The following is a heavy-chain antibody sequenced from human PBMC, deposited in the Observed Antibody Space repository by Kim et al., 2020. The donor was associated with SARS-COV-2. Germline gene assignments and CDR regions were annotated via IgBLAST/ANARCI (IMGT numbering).Heavy chain of an antibody. D-gene: IGHD3-10*01. CDR2: ISASGGST. V-gene: IGHV3-23*01. Sequence: GGSLRLSCAASGFAFGSYTMNWVRHFPGKGLEWVSGISASGGSTYYADSVKGRFTISRDRSKKTLYLQMDSLRVEDTALYYCAKDRGWGFGLNGMDGWGQGTTVTVSS. CDR3: AKDRGWGFGLNGMDG. J-gene: IGHJ6*02. CDR1: GFAFGSYT.